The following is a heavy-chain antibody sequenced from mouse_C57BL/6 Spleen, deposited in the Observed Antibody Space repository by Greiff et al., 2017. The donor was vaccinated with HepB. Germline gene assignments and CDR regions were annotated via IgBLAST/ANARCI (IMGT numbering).Heavy chain of an antibody. CDR3: ARAIGDDGYYSPV. J-gene: IGHJ1*03. CDR1: GYTFTDYY. CDR2: INPNNGGT. D-gene: IGHD2-3*01. Sequence: EVQLQQSGPELVKPGASVKISCKASGYTFTDYYMNWVKQSHGKSLEWIGDINPNNGGTSYNQKFKGKATLTVDKSSSTAYMELRSLTSEDSAVYYCARAIGDDGYYSPVWGTGTTVTVSS. V-gene: IGHV1-26*01.